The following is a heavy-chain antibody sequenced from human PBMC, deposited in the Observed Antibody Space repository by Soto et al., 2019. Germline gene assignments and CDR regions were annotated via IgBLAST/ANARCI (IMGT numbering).Heavy chain of an antibody. CDR1: GGSFSGYY. J-gene: IGHJ5*02. V-gene: IGHV4-34*01. CDR3: ARDTVTTFWFDP. D-gene: IGHD4-17*01. Sequence: SETLSLTCAVYGGSFSGYYWSWIRQPPGKGLEWIGEINHSGSTNYNPTLKSRVTISVDTSKNQFSLKLSSVTAADTAVYYCARDTVTTFWFDPWGQGTLVTVSS. CDR2: INHSGST.